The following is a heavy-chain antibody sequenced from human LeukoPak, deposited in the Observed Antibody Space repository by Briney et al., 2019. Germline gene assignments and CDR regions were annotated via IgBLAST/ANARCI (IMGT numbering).Heavy chain of an antibody. J-gene: IGHJ5*02. Sequence: PSETLSPTCAVYGGSFSGYYWSWIRQPPGKGLEWIGEINHSGSTNYNPSLKSRVTISVDTSKNQFSLKLSSVTAADTAVYYCARGRIASDIVVVPAYWFDPWGQGTLVTVSS. CDR1: GGSFSGYY. CDR2: INHSGST. V-gene: IGHV4-34*01. CDR3: ARGRIASDIVVVPAYWFDP. D-gene: IGHD2-2*01.